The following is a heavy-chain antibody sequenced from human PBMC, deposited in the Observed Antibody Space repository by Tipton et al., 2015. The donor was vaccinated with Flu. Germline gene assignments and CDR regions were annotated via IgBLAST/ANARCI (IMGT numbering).Heavy chain of an antibody. J-gene: IGHJ4*02. CDR3: ARHTGDSVRGVVDY. CDR1: GGSISSSGFY. V-gene: IGHV4-31*03. CDR2: IFYSGNT. Sequence: TLSLTCTVSGGSISSSGFYWSWIRQHPGKGLEWIGNIFYSGNTYYNPSLKSRLTMSVDTSNNQFSLKLNSVTAADTAVYYCARHTGDSVRGVVDYWGQGTLVTVSS. D-gene: IGHD3-10*02.